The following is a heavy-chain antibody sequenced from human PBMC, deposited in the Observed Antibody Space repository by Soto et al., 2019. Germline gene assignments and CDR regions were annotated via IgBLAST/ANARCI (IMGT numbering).Heavy chain of an antibody. D-gene: IGHD3-3*01. CDR1: GVTFSSYW. Sequence: EVQLVESGGGIVQPGGSLRLSCAASGVTFSSYWMHWVRQAPGKGLVWVSRINSDGSSTSYADSVKGRFTISRDNAKNTLYLQMNSLRADDTAVYYCARALGVVIMEGWFDPWGQGKLVTDSS. CDR3: ARALGVVIMEGWFDP. J-gene: IGHJ5*02. V-gene: IGHV3-74*01. CDR2: INSDGSST.